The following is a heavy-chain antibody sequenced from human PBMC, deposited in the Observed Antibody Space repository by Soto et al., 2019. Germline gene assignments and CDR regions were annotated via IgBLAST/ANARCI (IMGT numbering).Heavy chain of an antibody. CDR1: GGTFSSYA. CDR3: AGYNMITFGGVIVPRPFDY. V-gene: IGHV1-69*13. J-gene: IGHJ4*02. D-gene: IGHD3-16*02. Sequence: ASVKVSCKASGGTFSSYAISWVRQAPGQGLEWMGGIIPIFGTANYAQKFQGRVTITADESTSTAYMELSSLRSEDTAVYYCAGYNMITFGGVIVPRPFDYWGQGTLVTVSS. CDR2: IIPIFGTA.